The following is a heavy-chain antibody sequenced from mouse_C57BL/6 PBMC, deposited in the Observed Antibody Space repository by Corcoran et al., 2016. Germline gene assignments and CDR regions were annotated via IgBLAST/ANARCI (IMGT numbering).Heavy chain of an antibody. Sequence: QVQLQQSGAELVKPGASVKISCKASGYAFSSYWMNWVKQRPGKGLEWIGQIYPGDGDTNYNGKFKGKATLTADKSSSTAYMQLSSLTSEDSAVYFCARSVDSNYVGFAYWGQGTLVTVSA. CDR2: IYPGDGDT. CDR1: GYAFSSYW. CDR3: ARSVDSNYVGFAY. D-gene: IGHD2-5*01. V-gene: IGHV1-80*01. J-gene: IGHJ3*01.